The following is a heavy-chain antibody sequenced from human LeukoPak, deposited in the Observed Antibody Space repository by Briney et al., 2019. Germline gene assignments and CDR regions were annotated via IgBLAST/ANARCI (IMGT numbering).Heavy chain of an antibody. J-gene: IGHJ3*02. Sequence: SETRSLTCTVSGGSISSYYWSWIRQPPGKGLEWIGYIYYSGSTNYNPSLKSRVTISVDTSKNQFSLKLSSVTAADTAVYYCAGGDIVVVPAATIPDALDIWGQGTMVTVSS. CDR2: IYYSGST. D-gene: IGHD2-2*01. CDR1: GGSISSYY. CDR3: AGGDIVVVPAATIPDALDI. V-gene: IGHV4-59*01.